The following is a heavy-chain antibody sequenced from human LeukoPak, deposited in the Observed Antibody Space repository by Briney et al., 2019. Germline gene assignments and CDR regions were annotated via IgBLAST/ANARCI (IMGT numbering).Heavy chain of an antibody. CDR3: ARALGYSSSWNFDY. V-gene: IGHV4-4*02. CDR2: IYLSGST. D-gene: IGHD6-13*01. Sequence: SETLSLTCGVSGGSISSSNWWSWVRQPPGKGLEWIGEIYLSGSTNYNPSLKSRVTISVDKSKNHFSLKLSSVTAADTAVYYCARALGYSSSWNFDYWGQGTLVTVSS. CDR1: GGSISSSNW. J-gene: IGHJ4*02.